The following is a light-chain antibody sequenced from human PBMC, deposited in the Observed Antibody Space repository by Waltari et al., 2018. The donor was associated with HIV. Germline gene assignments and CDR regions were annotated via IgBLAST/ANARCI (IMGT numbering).Light chain of an antibody. J-gene: IGLJ3*02. CDR2: RNN. CDR1: SPTSGSNY. CDR3: AAWDDSLSGRV. Sequence: QSVLTQPPSASGTPGQRVTIPCSGSSPTSGSNYVYWYQQLPGTAPKLLIYRNNQRPSGVPDRFSGSKSGTSASLAISGLRSEDEADYYCAAWDDSLSGRVFGGGTKLTVL. V-gene: IGLV1-47*01.